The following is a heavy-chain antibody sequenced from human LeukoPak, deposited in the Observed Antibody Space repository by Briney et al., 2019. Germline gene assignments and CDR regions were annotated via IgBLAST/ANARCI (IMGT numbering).Heavy chain of an antibody. D-gene: IGHD2-21*02. CDR3: APSDVNYFDY. CDR1: GYTFTGYY. V-gene: IGHV1-2*02. J-gene: IGHJ4*02. Sequence: GASVKVSCKASGYTFTGYYMHWVRQAPGQGLEWMGWINPNSGGTNYAQKFQGRVTMTRDTSISTAHMELSRLRSDDTAMYYCAPSDVNYFDYWGQGTLVTVSS. CDR2: INPNSGGT.